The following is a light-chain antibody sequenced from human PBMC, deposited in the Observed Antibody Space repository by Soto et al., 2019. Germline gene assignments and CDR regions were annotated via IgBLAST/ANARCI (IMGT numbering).Light chain of an antibody. CDR2: AAS. J-gene: IGKJ1*01. Sequence: EIVLTQSPGTLSLSPGEGATLSCRASQSVSSNFLAWYQQKPGQAPRLLIYAASSRATGISDRFSGSGSETDFTFTISSLQSEDFAVYDCQQYIDWPPGTFGQGTAVEIK. CDR1: QSVSSNF. CDR3: QQYIDWPPGT. V-gene: IGKV3-20*01.